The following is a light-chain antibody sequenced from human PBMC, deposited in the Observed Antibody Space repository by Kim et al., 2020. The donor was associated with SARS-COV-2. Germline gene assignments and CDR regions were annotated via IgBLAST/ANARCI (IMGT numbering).Light chain of an antibody. CDR2: EDN. Sequence: GKTVTISGTRSSGSIANNYVQWYQQRPGSAPTAVIYEDNQRPSGVPDRFSGSIDSSSNSASLTISGLKTEDEADYYCQSYDSSNQVFGGGTQLTVL. CDR1: SGSIANNY. J-gene: IGLJ3*02. V-gene: IGLV6-57*03. CDR3: QSYDSSNQV.